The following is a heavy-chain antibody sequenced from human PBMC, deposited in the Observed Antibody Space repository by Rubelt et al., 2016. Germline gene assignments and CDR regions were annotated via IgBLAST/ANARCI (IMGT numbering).Heavy chain of an antibody. CDR1: GYTFTGYY. CDR3: ARVLTSMVRGVTRGY. J-gene: IGHJ4*02. CDR2: INPNSGGT. D-gene: IGHD3-10*01. Sequence: QVQLVQSGAEVKKPGASVKVSCKASGYTFTGYYMHWVRQAPGQGLEWMGWINPNSGGTNYAQKFQGRVTMTRETSISTAYMELSRLRSDDTAVYYCARVLTSMVRGVTRGYWGQGTLVTVSS. V-gene: IGHV1-2*02.